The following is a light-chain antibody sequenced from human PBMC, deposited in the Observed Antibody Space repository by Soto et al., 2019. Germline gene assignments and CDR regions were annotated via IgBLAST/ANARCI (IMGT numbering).Light chain of an antibody. CDR3: QQYDTWPPGT. CDR2: GAS. J-gene: IGKJ1*01. Sequence: EVVVTQSPATLSVSPGARATLSCRASQSVSTNLAWYRQKPGQAPRLLIYGASTRATGVPARISGSGSETEFTLTISSRQSEDFGVYYCQQYDTWPPGTFGQGTTVEIK. CDR1: QSVSTN. V-gene: IGKV3-15*01.